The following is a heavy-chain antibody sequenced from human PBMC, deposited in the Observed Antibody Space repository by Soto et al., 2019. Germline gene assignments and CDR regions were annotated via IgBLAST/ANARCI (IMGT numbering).Heavy chain of an antibody. CDR2: IDPSDSYT. CDR3: ARRYYDILTGYGAFDI. Sequence: GESLKISCKGSGYSFTSYWISWVRQMPGKGLEWMGRIDPSDSYTNYSPSFQGHVTISTDKSISTAYLQWSSLKASDTAIYYCARRYYDILTGYGAFDIWGQGTMVTVSS. J-gene: IGHJ3*02. D-gene: IGHD3-9*01. CDR1: GYSFTSYW. V-gene: IGHV5-10-1*01.